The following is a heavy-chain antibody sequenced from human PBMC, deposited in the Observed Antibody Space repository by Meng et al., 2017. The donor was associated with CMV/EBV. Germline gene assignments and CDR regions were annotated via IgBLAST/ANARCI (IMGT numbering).Heavy chain of an antibody. CDR1: GFSLSTSGVG. CDR3: AHSWYGFGPNWFDP. CDR2: IYWNDDK. V-gene: IGHV2-5*01. Sequence: SGPTLVKPTQTLTLTRTFSGFSLSTSGVGVGWIRQPPGKALEWLALIYWNDDKRYSPSLKSRLTITKDTSKNQVVLTMTNMDPVDTATYYCAHSWYGFGPNWFDPWGQGTLVTVSS. D-gene: IGHD3/OR15-3a*01. J-gene: IGHJ5*02.